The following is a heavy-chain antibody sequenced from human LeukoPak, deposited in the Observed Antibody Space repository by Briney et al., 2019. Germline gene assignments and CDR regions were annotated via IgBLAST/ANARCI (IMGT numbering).Heavy chain of an antibody. Sequence: SETLSHTCTVSGSSISSSSWYWGWIRQPPGKGLEWIGSIYYSGSTYYNPSLKSRVTISVDTSKNQFSLKLSSVTAADTAVYYCARQAPGDYYDSSGRYSYYYYTDVWGKGTTVTISS. D-gene: IGHD3-22*01. CDR1: GSSISSSSWY. J-gene: IGHJ6*03. V-gene: IGHV4-39*01. CDR2: IYYSGST. CDR3: ARQAPGDYYDSSGRYSYYYYTDV.